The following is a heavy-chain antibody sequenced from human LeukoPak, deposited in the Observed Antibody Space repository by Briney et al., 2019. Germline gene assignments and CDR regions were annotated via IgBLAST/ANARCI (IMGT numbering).Heavy chain of an antibody. CDR3: ARAAVAGREGYFDY. J-gene: IGHJ4*02. CDR2: IYPGDSDT. Sequence: GEALKISCKGSGYSFTSYWIGWVRRMPGKGLEGMGIIYPGDSDTRYSPSFQGQVTISADKSISTAYLQWSSLKASDTAMYYCARAAVAGREGYFDYWGQGTLVTVSS. CDR1: GYSFTSYW. D-gene: IGHD6-19*01. V-gene: IGHV5-51*01.